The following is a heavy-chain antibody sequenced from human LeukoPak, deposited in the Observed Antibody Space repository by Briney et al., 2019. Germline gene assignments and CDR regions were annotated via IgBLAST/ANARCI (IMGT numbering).Heavy chain of an antibody. CDR1: GFTFSSYW. Sequence: GGSLRLSCAASGFTFSSYWMSWVRPAPGKGLEWVADINQDGSEKYYVDSVKGRFTISRDNAKNSLYLQMNSLRAEDTAVYYCARDISGSYSSDAFDIWGQGTMVTVSS. V-gene: IGHV3-7*04. CDR2: INQDGSEK. J-gene: IGHJ3*02. CDR3: ARDISGSYSSDAFDI. D-gene: IGHD1-26*01.